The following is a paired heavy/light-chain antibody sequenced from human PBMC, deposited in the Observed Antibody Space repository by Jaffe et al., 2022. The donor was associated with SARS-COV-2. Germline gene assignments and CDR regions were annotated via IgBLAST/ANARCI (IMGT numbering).Heavy chain of an antibody. CDR1: GYIFTDYY. Sequence: QVQLVQSGAEVKKPGASVKVSCKASGYIFTDYYIHWVRQAPGQGLEWMGRIDPNGGDTDFAQKFQGRVTLTRDTSISAAYMELSRLTSDDTAVYYCTRVYYYGLDVWGQGTTVTVSS. V-gene: IGHV1-2*06. CDR2: IDPNGGDT. J-gene: IGHJ6*02. CDR3: TRVYYYGLDV.
Light chain of an antibody. CDR1: SSDVGGYNY. V-gene: IGLV2-8*01. CDR2: EVT. J-gene: IGLJ3*02. Sequence: QSALTQPPSASGSPGQSITISCTGTSSDVGGYNYVSWYQQHPGKAPKLMIYEVTKRPSGVPDRFSGSKSGNTASLTVSGLQAEDEADYYCSSYAGSNNWVFGGGTKLTVL. CDR3: SSYAGSNNWV.